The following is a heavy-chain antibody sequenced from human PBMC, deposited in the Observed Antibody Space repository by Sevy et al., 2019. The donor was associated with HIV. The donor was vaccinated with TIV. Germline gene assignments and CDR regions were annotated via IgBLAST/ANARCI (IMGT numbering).Heavy chain of an antibody. D-gene: IGHD3-10*01. CDR2: IRSKAYGGTT. V-gene: IGHV3-49*03. CDR3: TRGGYYGSGSYATRHWYFDL. CDR1: GFTFGDYA. J-gene: IGHJ2*01. Sequence: GGSLRLSCTASGFTFGDYAMSWFRQAPGKGLEWVGFIRSKAYGGTTEYAASVKGRFTISRDDSKSIAYLQMNSLKTEATAVYYCTRGGYYGSGSYATRHWYFDLWGRGTLVTVSS.